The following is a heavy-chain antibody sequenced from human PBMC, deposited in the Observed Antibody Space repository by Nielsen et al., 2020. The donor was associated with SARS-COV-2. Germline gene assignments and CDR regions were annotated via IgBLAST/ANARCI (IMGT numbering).Heavy chain of an antibody. CDR2: IWYDGSNK. J-gene: IGHJ4*02. V-gene: IGHV3-33*08. CDR3: ARVADTAMVNDY. CDR1: GFTFSSYA. Sequence: GGSLRLSCAASGFTFSSYAMSWVRQAPGKGLEWVAVIWYDGSNKYYADSVKGRFTISRDNSKNTLYLQMNSLRAEDTAVYYCARVADTAMVNDYWGQGTLVTVSS. D-gene: IGHD5-18*01.